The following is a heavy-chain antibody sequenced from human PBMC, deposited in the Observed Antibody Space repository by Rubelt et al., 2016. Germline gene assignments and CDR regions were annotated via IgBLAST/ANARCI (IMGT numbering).Heavy chain of an antibody. D-gene: IGHD3-22*01. V-gene: IGHV4-39*01. J-gene: IGHJ4*02. CDR1: GGSFSGYY. CDR2: VFYSGST. Sequence: QLQLQESGPGLVKPSETLSLTCAVYGGSFSGYYWSWIRQPPGKGLEWIGSVFYSGSTYYNPSLGRWVARSVDTSKNRVSLKLNSWTAAETVVYYCARPGGGYYSGWGQGTLVTVSS. CDR3: ARPGGGYYSG.